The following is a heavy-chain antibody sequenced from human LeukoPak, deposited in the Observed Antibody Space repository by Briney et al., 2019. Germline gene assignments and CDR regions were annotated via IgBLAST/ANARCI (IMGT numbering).Heavy chain of an antibody. CDR2: IYSDGSI. D-gene: IGHD4-17*01. Sequence: GGSLRLSCAASGFSVSSIYMNWVRQAPGKGPEWVSVIYSDGSIYYADSEEGRFTISRDNSKNTLNLQMNSLRAEDTAVYYCARDMRGDYGDYSSSDYYYGMDVWSQGTTVTVSS. V-gene: IGHV3-53*05. CDR1: GFSVSSIY. J-gene: IGHJ6*02. CDR3: ARDMRGDYGDYSSSDYYYGMDV.